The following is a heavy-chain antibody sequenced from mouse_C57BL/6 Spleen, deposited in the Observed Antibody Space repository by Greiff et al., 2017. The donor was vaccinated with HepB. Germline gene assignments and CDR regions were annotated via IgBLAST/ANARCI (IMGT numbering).Heavy chain of an antibody. CDR2: INPYNGGT. Sequence: EVQLQQSGPVLVKPGASVKMSCKASGYTFTDYYMNWVKQSHGKSLEWIGVINPYNGGTSYNQKFKGKATLTVDKSSSTAYMDLNSLTSADSAVYYCAREEGGDYDMDYWGQGTSVTVSS. CDR3: AREEGGDYDMDY. J-gene: IGHJ4*01. V-gene: IGHV1-19*01. CDR1: GYTFTDYY.